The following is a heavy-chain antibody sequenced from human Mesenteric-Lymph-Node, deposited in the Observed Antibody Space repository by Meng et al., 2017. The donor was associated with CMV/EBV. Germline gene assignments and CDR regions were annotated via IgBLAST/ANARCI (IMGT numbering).Heavy chain of an antibody. D-gene: IGHD6-6*01. CDR3: ARAITSIAARLRWFDP. CDR1: GFTFSSYS. Sequence: SGFTFSSYSMNWVRQAPGKGLEWVSSISSSSSYIYYADSVKGRFTISRDNAKNSLYLQMNSLRAEDTAVYYCARAITSIAARLRWFDPWGQGTLVTV. CDR2: ISSSSSYI. V-gene: IGHV3-21*01. J-gene: IGHJ5*02.